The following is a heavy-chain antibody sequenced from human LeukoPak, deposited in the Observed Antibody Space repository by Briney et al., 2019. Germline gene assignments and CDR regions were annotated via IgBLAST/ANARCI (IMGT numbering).Heavy chain of an antibody. CDR3: AKDPLQTFFFDSSGYYSDAFGM. V-gene: IGHV3-11*05. CDR1: GFIFSDYY. CDR2: ISSSSSYT. D-gene: IGHD3-22*01. J-gene: IGHJ3*02. Sequence: PGGSLRLSCAASGFIFSDYYMSWIRQAPGKGLEWISYISSSSSYTNYADSVKGRFTISRDNSKNTLSLHMNSLRAEDTAVYYCAKDPLQTFFFDSSGYYSDAFGMWGQGTMVTVSP.